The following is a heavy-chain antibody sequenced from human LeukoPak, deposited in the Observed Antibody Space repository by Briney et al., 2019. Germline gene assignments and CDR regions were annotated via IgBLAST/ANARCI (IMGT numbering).Heavy chain of an antibody. V-gene: IGHV4-59*01. J-gene: IGHJ5*02. CDR2: ISYTGST. D-gene: IGHD3-10*01. CDR1: GGSISPYF. CDR3: ARDDYRGVTNFDP. Sequence: SETLSLTCTVSGGSISPYFWSWFRQPPGKGLEWIGYISYTGSTIYSPSLKSRVTISVDTSKNQFSLQLTSVTAADTAVYYRARDDYRGVTNFDPWGQGTLVTVSS.